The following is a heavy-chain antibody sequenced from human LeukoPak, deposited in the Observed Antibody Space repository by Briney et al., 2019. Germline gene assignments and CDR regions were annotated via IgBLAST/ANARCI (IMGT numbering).Heavy chain of an antibody. Sequence: SETLSLTCAVYGGSFSGYYWSWIRQPPGKGLEWIGEINHSGSTNYNPSLKSRVTISVDTSKNQFSLKLSSVTAADTAVYYCASVTYYDSSGYPYWGQGTPVTVSS. CDR2: INHSGST. J-gene: IGHJ4*02. V-gene: IGHV4-34*01. D-gene: IGHD3-22*01. CDR1: GGSFSGYY. CDR3: ASVTYYDSSGYPY.